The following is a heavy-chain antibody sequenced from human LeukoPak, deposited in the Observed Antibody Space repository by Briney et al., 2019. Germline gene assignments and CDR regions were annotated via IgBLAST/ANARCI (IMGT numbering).Heavy chain of an antibody. Sequence: GASVKVSCKASGGTFSSYAISWVRQAPGQGLEWMGLINPGGGNTNYAQNFQSRVTMTRDTSTSTVYMELSSLRSEDTAIYYCARIRDGYNDAYDIRGQGTVVTVPS. V-gene: IGHV1-46*01. CDR2: INPGGGNT. J-gene: IGHJ3*02. D-gene: IGHD5-24*01. CDR1: GGTFSSYA. CDR3: ARIRDGYNDAYDI.